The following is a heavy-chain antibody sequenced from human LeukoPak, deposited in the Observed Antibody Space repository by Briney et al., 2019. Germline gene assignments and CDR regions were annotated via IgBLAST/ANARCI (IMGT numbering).Heavy chain of an antibody. CDR1: GYTFASYG. D-gene: IGHD5-18*01. J-gene: IGHJ6*02. CDR3: ARVSCGYNCHYAMDV. CDR2: VSAHSGNT. Sequence: SVKVSCKASGYTFASYGISWLRQAPGQGLEWVGWVSAHSGNTKYAERVQGRASMTADTSTSTAYMELRSLRSDDTALYYCARVSCGYNCHYAMDVWGQGTTVTVSS. V-gene: IGHV1-18*01.